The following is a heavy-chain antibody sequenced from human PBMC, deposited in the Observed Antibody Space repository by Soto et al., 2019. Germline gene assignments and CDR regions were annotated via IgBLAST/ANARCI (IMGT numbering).Heavy chain of an antibody. D-gene: IGHD5-12*01. Sequence: GESLKISCKGSGYSFTSYWIGWVRQMPGKGLEWMGITYPGDPDTRYSPSFQGQVTISADKSISTAYLQWSSLKASDTAMYYCARRGYSGYDFRVYAFDIWGQGTMVTVSS. CDR1: GYSFTSYW. V-gene: IGHV5-51*01. CDR2: TYPGDPDT. CDR3: ARRGYSGYDFRVYAFDI. J-gene: IGHJ3*02.